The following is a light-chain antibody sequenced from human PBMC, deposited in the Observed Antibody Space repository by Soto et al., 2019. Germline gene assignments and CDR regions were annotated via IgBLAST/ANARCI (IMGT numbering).Light chain of an antibody. CDR3: CSYAGSYTFYV. V-gene: IGLV2-11*01. J-gene: IGLJ1*01. CDR2: DVS. CDR1: SSDVGGYNY. Sequence: QSALTQPRSVSGSPGQSVTISCTGTSSDVGGYNYVSWYQQHPGKAPKLMIYDVSKRPSGAPDRFSGSKSGNTASLTISGLQAEDEADYYCCSYAGSYTFYVFGTGTKVTVL.